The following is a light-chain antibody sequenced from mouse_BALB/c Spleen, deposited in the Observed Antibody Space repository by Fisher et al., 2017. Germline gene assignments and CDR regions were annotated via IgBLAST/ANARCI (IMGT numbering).Light chain of an antibody. Sequence: IVLTQTPAIMSASPGEKVTMTCSASSSVSYMYWYQQKPGSSPRLLIYDTSNLASGVPARFSGSGSGTSYSLTISSMEAEDVATYYCQQRSSYPPTFGSGTKLEIK. CDR2: DTS. CDR1: SSVSY. CDR3: QQRSSYPPT. J-gene: IGKJ4*01. V-gene: IGKV4-55*01.